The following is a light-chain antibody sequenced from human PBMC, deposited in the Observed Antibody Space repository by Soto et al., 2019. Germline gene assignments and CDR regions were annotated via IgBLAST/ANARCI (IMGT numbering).Light chain of an antibody. CDR1: SSDVGAYDS. J-gene: IGLJ1*01. V-gene: IGLV2-14*01. CDR2: EVI. CDR3: SSYTNSNTYV. Sequence: QSVLTQPASVSGSPGQSITISCTGTSSDVGAYDSVSWYQQYPGKAPKLMIYEVINRSSGVSNRFSGSKSGNTASLTISGLQAEDEADYHCSSYTNSNTYVFGTGTKVTVL.